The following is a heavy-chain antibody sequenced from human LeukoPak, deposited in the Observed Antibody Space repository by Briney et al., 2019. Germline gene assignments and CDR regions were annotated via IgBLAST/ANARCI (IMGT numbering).Heavy chain of an antibody. CDR3: ARDTDQWLVRVGPPFDY. J-gene: IGHJ4*02. D-gene: IGHD6-19*01. CDR2: IIPIFGTA. Sequence: GTSVKVSCKASGGTFSSYAISWVRQAPGQGLEWMGGIIPIFGTANYAQKFQGRVTITADESTSTAYMELSSLRSEDTAVYYCARDTDQWLVRVGPPFDYWGQGTLVTVSS. V-gene: IGHV1-69*13. CDR1: GGTFSSYA.